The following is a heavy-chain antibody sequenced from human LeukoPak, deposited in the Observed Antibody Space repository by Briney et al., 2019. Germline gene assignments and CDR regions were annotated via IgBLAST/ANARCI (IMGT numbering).Heavy chain of an antibody. D-gene: IGHD3-16*02. CDR3: ARVPTPSYVWWSYRRPYYFDY. V-gene: IGHV1-8*01. CDR2: INPNSGNT. CDR1: GYTFTSYD. J-gene: IGHJ4*02. Sequence: VASVKVSCKASGYTFTSYDINSVRQATGQGLEWMGWINPNSGNTGYAQKFQGRVTMTMNTSISTAYMELSSLRSEDTAVYYCARVPTPSYVWWSYRRPYYFDYWGQETLVTVSS.